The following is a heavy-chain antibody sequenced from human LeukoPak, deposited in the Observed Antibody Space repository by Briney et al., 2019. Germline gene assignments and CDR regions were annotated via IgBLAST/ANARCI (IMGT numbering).Heavy chain of an antibody. V-gene: IGHV4-4*07. CDR1: GGSISSYY. J-gene: IGHJ2*01. D-gene: IGHD2-2*01. CDR3: ARDALYCSSTSCYRYWYFDL. CDR2: IYTSGST. Sequence: PSETLSLTCTVSGGSISSYYWSWIRQPAGKGLEWIGRIYTSGSTNYNPSLKSRVTISVDTSKNQFSLKLSSVTAADTAVYYCARDALYCSSTSCYRYWYFDLWGRGTLVTVSS.